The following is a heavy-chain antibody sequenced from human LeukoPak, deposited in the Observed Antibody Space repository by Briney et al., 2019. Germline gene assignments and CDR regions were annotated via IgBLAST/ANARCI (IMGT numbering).Heavy chain of an antibody. V-gene: IGHV3-53*01. CDR1: GFTVSNNY. J-gene: IGHJ6*02. CDR2: IYSDGST. Sequence: PGGSLRLSCAASGFTVSNNYMSWVRQAPGKGLEWVSVIYSDGSTYFADSVKGRFTISRDNSKNTLYLQMNSLRAEDTAVYYCARDFPGMGMDVWGQGTTVTVPS. CDR3: ARDFPGMGMDV.